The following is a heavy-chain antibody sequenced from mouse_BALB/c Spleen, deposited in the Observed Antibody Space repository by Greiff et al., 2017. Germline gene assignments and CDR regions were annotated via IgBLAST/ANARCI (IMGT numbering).Heavy chain of an antibody. CDR3: TRLTTVVLREGAMDY. Sequence: VQLQQPGAELVKPGASVKLSCKASGYTFTSYYMYWVKQRPGQGLEWIGGINPSNGGTNFNEKFKSKATLTVDKSSSTAYMQLSSLTSEDSAVYYCTRLTTVVLREGAMDYWGQGTSVTVSS. D-gene: IGHD1-1*01. J-gene: IGHJ4*01. V-gene: IGHV1S81*02. CDR1: GYTFTSYY. CDR2: INPSNGGT.